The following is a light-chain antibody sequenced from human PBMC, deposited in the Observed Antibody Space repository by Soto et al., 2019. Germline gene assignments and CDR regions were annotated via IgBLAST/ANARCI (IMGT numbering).Light chain of an antibody. CDR1: QSISSY. CDR2: AAS. Sequence: DLQMTQSPSSLSASVGDRVTITCRASQSISSYLNWYQQKPGKAPKLLIYAASSLQSGVPSRCSGSGSGTDFTLTISSLQPEDFATYYCQQSYSTPYTFGQGTKLEIK. CDR3: QQSYSTPYT. V-gene: IGKV1-39*01. J-gene: IGKJ2*01.